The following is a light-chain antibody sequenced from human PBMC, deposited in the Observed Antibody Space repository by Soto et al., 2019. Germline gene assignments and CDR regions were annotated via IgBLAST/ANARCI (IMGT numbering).Light chain of an antibody. Sequence: EIVMTQSPATLSVSPGERATLSCRASQSVSSDLAWYQQKPGQAPRLLIYGTSTRAIAIPARFSGSGSGTDFTPTISSLESEDFAVYYCQQYNNWPPWTFGQGTKVEIK. CDR2: GTS. V-gene: IGKV3-15*01. J-gene: IGKJ1*01. CDR3: QQYNNWPPWT. CDR1: QSVSSD.